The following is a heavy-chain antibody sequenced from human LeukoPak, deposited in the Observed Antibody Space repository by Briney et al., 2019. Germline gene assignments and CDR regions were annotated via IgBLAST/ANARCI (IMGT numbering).Heavy chain of an antibody. V-gene: IGHV1-69*13. CDR2: IIPIFGTA. Sequence: SVKVSCKASGGTFSSYAISWVRQAPGQGLEWVGGIIPIFGTANYAQKFQGRVTITADESTSTAYMEQSSLRSEDTAVYYCARPSGYYGDFIFDYWGQGTLVTVSS. J-gene: IGHJ4*02. CDR3: ARPSGYYGDFIFDY. CDR1: GGTFSSYA. D-gene: IGHD4-17*01.